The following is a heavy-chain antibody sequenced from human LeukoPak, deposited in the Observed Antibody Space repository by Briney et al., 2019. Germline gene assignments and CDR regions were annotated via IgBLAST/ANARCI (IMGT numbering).Heavy chain of an antibody. CDR1: GFTVSSNY. CDR2: IYSGGST. Sequence: GGSLRLSCAASGFTVSSNYMSWVRQAPGKGLEWVSVIYSGGSTYYADSVKGRFTISRDNSKNTLYLQMNSLRAEDTAVYYCAKGRYSSSWTDGMDVWGQGTTVTVSS. D-gene: IGHD6-13*01. CDR3: AKGRYSSSWTDGMDV. J-gene: IGHJ6*02. V-gene: IGHV3-53*01.